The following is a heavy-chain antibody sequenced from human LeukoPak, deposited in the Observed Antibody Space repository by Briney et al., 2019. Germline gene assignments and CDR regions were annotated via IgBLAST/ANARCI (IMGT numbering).Heavy chain of an antibody. CDR3: AKDLSSSSPFGGMDV. D-gene: IGHD6-13*01. CDR2: ISGSGGST. CDR1: GFTFSSYA. V-gene: IGHV3-23*01. Sequence: GGSLRLSCAASGFTFSSYALSWVRQAPGKGLEWVSAISGSGGSTLRRLREGRFTISRDNSKNTLYLQMNSLRAEDTAVYYCAKDLSSSSPFGGMDVWGQGTTVTVSS. J-gene: IGHJ6*02.